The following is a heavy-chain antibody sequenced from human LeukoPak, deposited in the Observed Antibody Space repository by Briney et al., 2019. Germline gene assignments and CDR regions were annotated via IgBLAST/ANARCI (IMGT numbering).Heavy chain of an antibody. J-gene: IGHJ4*02. CDR2: INAGNGNT. Sequence: ASVKVSCKAPGYTFTSYAMHWVRQAPGQRLEWMGWINAGNGNTKYSQKFQGRVTITRDTSASTAYMELSSLRSEDTAVYYCARISAPYYYDSSGYSYYFDYWGQGTLVTVSS. CDR3: ARISAPYYYDSSGYSYYFDY. V-gene: IGHV1-3*01. CDR1: GYTFTSYA. D-gene: IGHD3-22*01.